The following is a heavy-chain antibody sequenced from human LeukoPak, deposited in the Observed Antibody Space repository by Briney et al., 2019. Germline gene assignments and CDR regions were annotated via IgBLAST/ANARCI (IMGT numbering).Heavy chain of an antibody. J-gene: IGHJ3*02. D-gene: IGHD3-3*01. V-gene: IGHV1-69*13. CDR3: ARVEYYDFWSGYYTGVGAFDI. Sequence: GASVKVSCKASGGTFSSYAISWVRQAPGQGLEWMGGIIPIFGTANYAQKFQGRVTITADESTSTAYMELSSLRSEDTAVYYCARVEYYDFWSGYYTGVGAFDIWGQGTMVTVSS. CDR1: GGTFSSYA. CDR2: IIPIFGTA.